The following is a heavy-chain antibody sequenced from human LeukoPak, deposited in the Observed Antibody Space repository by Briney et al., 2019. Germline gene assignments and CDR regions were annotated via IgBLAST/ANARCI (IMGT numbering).Heavy chain of an antibody. J-gene: IGHJ4*02. CDR1: GFTFSNYW. V-gene: IGHV3-74*01. D-gene: IGHD3-10*01. Sequence: GGSLRLSCAASGFTFSNYWMHWVRQAPGKGLVWVSRIKGDGGSPTYAESVRGRFTISRDKAKHTLYLHMNSLRAEDTAVYYCARKPDYYGADYWGQGTLVTVSS. CDR3: ARKPDYYGADY. CDR2: IKGDGGSP.